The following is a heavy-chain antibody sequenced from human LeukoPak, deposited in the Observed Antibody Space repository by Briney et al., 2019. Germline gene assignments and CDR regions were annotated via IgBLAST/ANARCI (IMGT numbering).Heavy chain of an antibody. D-gene: IGHD3-9*01. CDR2: ISAYNGNT. Sequence: ASVKASCKASGYTFTSYGISWVRQAPGQGLEWMGWISAYNGNTNYAQKLQGRVTMTTDTSTSTAYMELRSLRSDDTAVYYCARDRLSDILTGYQGPFGYWGQGTLVTVSS. J-gene: IGHJ4*02. CDR1: GYTFTSYG. V-gene: IGHV1-18*04. CDR3: ARDRLSDILTGYQGPFGY.